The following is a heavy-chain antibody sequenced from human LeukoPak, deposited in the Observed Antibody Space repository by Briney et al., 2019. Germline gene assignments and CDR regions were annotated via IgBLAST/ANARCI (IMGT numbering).Heavy chain of an antibody. J-gene: IGHJ5*02. CDR3: AKLPGIAVAGGYLPASQGWDWFDP. Sequence: GGSLRLSCAASGFTFSSYAMSWVRQAPGKGLEWVSAISGSGGSTYYADPVKGRFTISRDNSKNTLYLQMNSLRAEDTAVYYCAKLPGIAVAGGYLPASQGWDWFDPWGQGTLVTVSS. CDR2: ISGSGGST. V-gene: IGHV3-23*01. CDR1: GFTFSSYA. D-gene: IGHD6-19*01.